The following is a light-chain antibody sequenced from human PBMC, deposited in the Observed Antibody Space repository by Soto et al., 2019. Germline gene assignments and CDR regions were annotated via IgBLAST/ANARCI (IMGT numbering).Light chain of an antibody. V-gene: IGKV3-20*01. CDR3: QHYDTSPPVYT. J-gene: IGKJ2*01. Sequence: EIVLTQSPGTLSLSPGQRATLSCRASQSVTYSYLAWYQQKPGQPPRLLIYGTFSRATGIPDRFSGSGSGADFTLTITRLEPEDSAVYYCQHYDTSPPVYTFGQGTKLEIK. CDR1: QSVTYSY. CDR2: GTF.